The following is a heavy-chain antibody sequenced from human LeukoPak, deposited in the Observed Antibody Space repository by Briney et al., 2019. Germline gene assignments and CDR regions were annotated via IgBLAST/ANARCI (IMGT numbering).Heavy chain of an antibody. Sequence: PGGSLRLSCAASGFPFSNYEMKWVRQAPGKGLEWISHISSNGDTRYYADAVKGRFTVSRDDAKNSLYLQMNSLRAEDTAVYYCAKVHLSLFGYWGQGTLVTVSS. CDR1: GFPFSNYE. J-gene: IGHJ4*02. V-gene: IGHV3-48*03. D-gene: IGHD3-3*02. CDR2: ISSNGDTR. CDR3: AKVHLSLFGY.